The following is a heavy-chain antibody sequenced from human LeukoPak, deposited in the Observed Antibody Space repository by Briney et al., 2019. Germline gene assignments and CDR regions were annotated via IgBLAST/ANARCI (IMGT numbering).Heavy chain of an antibody. V-gene: IGHV3-23*01. CDR2: ISDSGYST. Sequence: GGSLRLSCAASGFTFNSYTMSWVRQAPGKGLEWVSAISDSGYSTYYADSVKGRFTISRDNAKNSLYLQMNSLRAEDTAVYYCARHYGDYGGVTGGQGTLVTVSS. CDR3: ARHYGDYGGVT. J-gene: IGHJ4*02. D-gene: IGHD4-17*01. CDR1: GFTFNSYT.